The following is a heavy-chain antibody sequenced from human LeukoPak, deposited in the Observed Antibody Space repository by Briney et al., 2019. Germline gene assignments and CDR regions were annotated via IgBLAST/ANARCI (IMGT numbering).Heavy chain of an antibody. CDR1: GFTVSSNY. J-gene: IGHJ5*02. V-gene: IGHV3-66*01. D-gene: IGHD6-19*01. CDR3: AKDHGGWTTDQFDP. Sequence: GGSLRLSCAASGFTVSSNYMSWVRQAPGKGLEWVSVIYSGGSTYYADSVKGRFTISRDNSKNTLYLQMNSLRAEDTAVYYCAKDHGGWTTDQFDPWGQGTLVTVSS. CDR2: IYSGGST.